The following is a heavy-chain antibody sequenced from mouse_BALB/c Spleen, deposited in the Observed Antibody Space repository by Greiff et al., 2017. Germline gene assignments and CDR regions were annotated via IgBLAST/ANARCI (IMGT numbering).Heavy chain of an antibody. CDR2: IYPGDGDT. Sequence: QVQLQQSGPELVKPGASVKISCKASGYAFSSSWMNWVKQRPGQGLEWIGRIYPGDGDTNYNGKFKGKATLTADKSSSTAYMQLSSLTSVDSAVYFCARGTTVVEGAMDYWGQGTSVTVSS. D-gene: IGHD1-1*01. CDR3: ARGTTVVEGAMDY. J-gene: IGHJ4*01. V-gene: IGHV1-82*01. CDR1: GYAFSSSW.